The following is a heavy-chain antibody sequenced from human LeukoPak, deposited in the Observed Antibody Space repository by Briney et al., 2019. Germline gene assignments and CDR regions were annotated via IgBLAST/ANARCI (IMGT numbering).Heavy chain of an antibody. Sequence: GGSLRLSCAASGFTFSSYAMHWVRQAPGKGLEWVAVISYDGSNKYYADSVKGRFTISRDNSKNTLYLQMNSLRAEDTAVYYCARQIGAPYWGQGTLVTVSS. CDR2: ISYDGSNK. V-gene: IGHV3-30-3*01. CDR3: ARQIGAPY. CDR1: GFTFSSYA. D-gene: IGHD1-26*01. J-gene: IGHJ4*02.